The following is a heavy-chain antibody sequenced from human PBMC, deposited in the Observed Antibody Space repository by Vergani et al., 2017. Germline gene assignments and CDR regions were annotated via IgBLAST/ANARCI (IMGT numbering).Heavy chain of an antibody. CDR2: IYSGGST. J-gene: IGHJ4*02. Sequence: EVQLVESGGGLVQPGGSLRLSCAASGFTVSSNYMSWVRQAPGKGLEWVSVIYSGGSTYYADSVKGRFTISRHNSKNTLYLQMNSLRAEDTAVYYCAKFPLNITTPDRGDFWGQGSLVTVSS. V-gene: IGHV3-53*04. CDR1: GFTVSSNY. D-gene: IGHD1-1*01. CDR3: AKFPLNITTPDRGDF.